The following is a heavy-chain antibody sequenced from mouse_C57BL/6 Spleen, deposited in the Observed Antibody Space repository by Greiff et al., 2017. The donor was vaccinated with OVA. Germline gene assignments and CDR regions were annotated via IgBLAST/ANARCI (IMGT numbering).Heavy chain of an antibody. CDR3: TSKAWFAY. V-gene: IGHV1-15*01. J-gene: IGHJ3*01. Sequence: QLQQSGAELVRPGASVTLSCKASGYTFTDYEMHWVKQTPVHGLEWIGAIDPETGGTAYNQKFKGKAILTADKSSSTAYMELRSLTSEASAVYYCTSKAWFAYWGQGTLVTVSA. CDR1: GYTFTDYE. CDR2: IDPETGGT.